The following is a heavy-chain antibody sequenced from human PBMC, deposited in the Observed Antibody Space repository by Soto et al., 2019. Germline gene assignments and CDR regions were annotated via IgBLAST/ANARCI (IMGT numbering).Heavy chain of an antibody. CDR2: ISSSSSTI. V-gene: IGHV3-48*02. CDR3: ARDAPPLAYYYDPNWFDP. J-gene: IGHJ5*02. Sequence: PVGSLRLSCAASGFTFSSYSMNWVRQAPGKGLEWVSYISSSSSTIYYADSVKGRFTISRDNAKNSLYLQMNSLRDEDTAVYYCARDAPPLAYYYDPNWFDPWGQGTLVTVSS. CDR1: GFTFSSYS. D-gene: IGHD3-22*01.